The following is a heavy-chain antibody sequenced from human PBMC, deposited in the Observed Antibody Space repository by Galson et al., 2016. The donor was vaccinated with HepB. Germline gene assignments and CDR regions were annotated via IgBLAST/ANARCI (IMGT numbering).Heavy chain of an antibody. CDR2: IKSKTDGGTI. V-gene: IGHV3-15*07. D-gene: IGHD3-10*01. CDR1: GFIFSKAW. J-gene: IGHJ4*02. Sequence: SLRLSCAVSGFIFSKAWMNWIRQAPGKGLEWVGRIKSKTDGGTIEYAAPVKGRFTISRDDSKNTLYLQMNSLKTEDTAVYHCTTGPTDTMVRGVVDYWGQGTLVTVSS. CDR3: TTGPTDTMVRGVVDY.